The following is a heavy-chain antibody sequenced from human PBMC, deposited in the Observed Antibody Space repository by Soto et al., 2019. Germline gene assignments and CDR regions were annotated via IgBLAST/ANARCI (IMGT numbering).Heavy chain of an antibody. CDR1: GYNFAMSW. V-gene: IGHV5-51*01. J-gene: IGHJ6*02. CDR3: ATHLISGRGKNHYYRMGV. Sequence: PGESLKISCGASGYNFAMSWLGWVGQKPGKGLAGIGIIYPDDSETKYSPSFQGQVTISGDKSIRSAYLQWSSLKASDTAMYYCATHLISGRGKNHYYRMGVWGQGTTGTVSS. CDR2: IYPDDSET. D-gene: IGHD6-19*01.